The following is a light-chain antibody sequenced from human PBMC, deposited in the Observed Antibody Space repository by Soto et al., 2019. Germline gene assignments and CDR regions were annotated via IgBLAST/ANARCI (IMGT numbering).Light chain of an antibody. CDR2: GAS. V-gene: IGKV1-39*01. J-gene: IGKJ3*01. CDR3: QQSYTTPQST. CDR1: QSISTF. Sequence: DIQMTQSPSTLSASVGDRVTITCRASQSISTFLNWYQQRPGKAPNLLIYGASTLQSGVPSRFSGGGSGTEFTLPISSLQPEDFATYYCQQSYTTPQSTFGPGTKVDI.